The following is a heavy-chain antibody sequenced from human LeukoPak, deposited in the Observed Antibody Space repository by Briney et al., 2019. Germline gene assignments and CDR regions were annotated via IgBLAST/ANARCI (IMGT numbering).Heavy chain of an antibody. J-gene: IGHJ3*02. CDR3: ATISYENAFDI. CDR1: GFTVSSNY. Sequence: PGGSLRLSCAASGFTVSSNYMSWVRQAPGKGLEWVSVIYSGGSTYYADSVKGRFTISRDNSKNTLYLQMNSLRAEDTAVYYCATISYENAFDIWSQGTMVTVSS. CDR2: IYSGGST. D-gene: IGHD3-3*01. V-gene: IGHV3-53*01.